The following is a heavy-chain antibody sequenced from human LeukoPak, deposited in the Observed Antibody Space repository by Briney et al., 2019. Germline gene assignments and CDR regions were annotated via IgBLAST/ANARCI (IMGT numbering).Heavy chain of an antibody. V-gene: IGHV3-23*01. CDR2: LSGSGGSS. J-gene: IGHJ4*02. CDR1: GFTFNDYA. CDR3: AKDPHVGSSGYYQYYFDY. Sequence: PGGSLRLSCTASGFTFNDYAMNWVRQSPGMRLEWLSTLSGSGGSSYYANSVRGRFTISRDNSKNTLFLQMHNLRAEDTAVYYCAKDPHVGSSGYYQYYFDYWGRGTLDTVSP. D-gene: IGHD3-22*01.